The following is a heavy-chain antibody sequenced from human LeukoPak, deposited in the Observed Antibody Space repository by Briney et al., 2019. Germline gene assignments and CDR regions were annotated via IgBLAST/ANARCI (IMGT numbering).Heavy chain of an antibody. J-gene: IGHJ4*02. CDR3: VRRSCTNGVCYYDY. D-gene: IGHD2-8*01. V-gene: IGHV3-64D*08. Sequence: GGSLRLSCSASGYIFTTYGMHWVRQAPGKGLEYVSSISPNGGSTYYSDSVKGRFTISRDNSKNTLYLQMNSLRAEDTAVYYCVRRSCTNGVCYYDYWGQGTLVTVSS. CDR2: ISPNGGST. CDR1: GYIFTTYG.